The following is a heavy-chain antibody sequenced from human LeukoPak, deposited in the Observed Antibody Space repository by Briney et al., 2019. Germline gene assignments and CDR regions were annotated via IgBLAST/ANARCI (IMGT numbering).Heavy chain of an antibody. J-gene: IGHJ3*02. CDR3: ARVVIRDASDI. CDR1: GGSISSYY. Sequence: PSETLSLTCTVSGGSISSYYWSWIRQPPGKGLEWIGYIYYSGSTNYNPSLKSRVTISVDTSKNQFSLKLSSVTAADTAVYYCARVVIRDASDIWGQGTMVTVSS. D-gene: IGHD4-23*01. V-gene: IGHV4-59*01. CDR2: IYYSGST.